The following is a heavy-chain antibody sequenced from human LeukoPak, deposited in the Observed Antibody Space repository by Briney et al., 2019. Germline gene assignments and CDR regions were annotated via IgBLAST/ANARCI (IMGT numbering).Heavy chain of an antibody. J-gene: IGHJ5*02. V-gene: IGHV3-33*01. Sequence: GGSLRLSCAASGFTFSSYGMHWVRQAPGKGLEWVAVIWYDGGAYSHTDSVKGRFTISRDNSKNTLYLQMSSLRAEDTAVYFCARDVWFGDYRWFDPWGQGTLVIVSS. CDR3: ARDVWFGDYRWFDP. D-gene: IGHD3-10*01. CDR2: IWYDGGAY. CDR1: GFTFSSYG.